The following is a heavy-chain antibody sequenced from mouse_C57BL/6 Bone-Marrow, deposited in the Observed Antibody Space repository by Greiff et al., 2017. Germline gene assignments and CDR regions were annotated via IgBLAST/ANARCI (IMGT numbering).Heavy chain of an antibody. D-gene: IGHD2-1*01. V-gene: IGHV5-9-1*02. CDR3: TRCGNYEYFDY. Sequence: EVQGVESGEGLVKPGGSLKLSCAASGFTFSSYAMSWVRQTPEKRLEWVAYISSGGDYIYYADTVKGRFTISRDNARNTLYLQMSSLKSEDTAMYYCTRCGNYEYFDYWGQGTTLTVSS. CDR2: ISSGGDYI. J-gene: IGHJ2*01. CDR1: GFTFSSYA.